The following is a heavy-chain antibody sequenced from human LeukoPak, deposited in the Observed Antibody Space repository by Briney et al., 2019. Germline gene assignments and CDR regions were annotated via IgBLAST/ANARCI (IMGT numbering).Heavy chain of an antibody. Sequence: PGGSLRLSCEGSAFIFSGHWMNWVRQTPGKGLEWIGSIYDSGSTYYNPSLKSRVIISVDTSKNQFSLKLNSVTAADTAVYYCARHYGPWGQGTLVTVSS. J-gene: IGHJ5*02. CDR1: AFIFSGHW. CDR2: IYDSGST. D-gene: IGHD3-10*01. CDR3: ARHYGP. V-gene: IGHV4-39*01.